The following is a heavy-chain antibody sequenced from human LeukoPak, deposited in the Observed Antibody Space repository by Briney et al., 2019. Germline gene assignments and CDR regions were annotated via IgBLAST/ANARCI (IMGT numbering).Heavy chain of an antibody. Sequence: SETLSLTCTVSGGSISSGGYYWSWIRQHTGKGQEWIGYIYYSGNTYYNPSLKSRVTISVDTSKNQFSLKLSSVTAADTAVYYCARASYGHRIDYWGQGTLVTVSS. CDR2: IYYSGNT. J-gene: IGHJ4*02. CDR3: ARASYGHRIDY. CDR1: GGSISSGGYY. D-gene: IGHD5-18*01. V-gene: IGHV4-31*03.